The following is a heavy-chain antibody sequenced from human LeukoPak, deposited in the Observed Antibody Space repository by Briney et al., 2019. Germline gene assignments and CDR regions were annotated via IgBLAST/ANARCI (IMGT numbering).Heavy chain of an antibody. V-gene: IGHV5-51*01. J-gene: IGHJ4*02. CDR3: ARPSEGSYRGGYFDY. CDR1: GYNFTTYW. D-gene: IGHD1-26*01. Sequence: PGESLKISCKGSGYNFTTYWIGWVRQMPGKGLEWMGIIYPGDSDTRYSPSFQGQVTISADKSISTAYLQWSSLKASDTAMYFCARPSEGSYRGGYFDYWGQGALVTVSS. CDR2: IYPGDSDT.